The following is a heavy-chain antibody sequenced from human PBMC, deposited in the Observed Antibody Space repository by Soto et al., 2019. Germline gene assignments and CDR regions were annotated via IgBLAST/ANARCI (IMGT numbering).Heavy chain of an antibody. Sequence: SETLSLTCTVSGGSISSYYWSWIRQPPGKGLEWIGYIYYSGSTNYNPSLKSRVTISVDTSKNQFSLKLSSVTAADTAVYYCARGSRGLFRYYDSSGYTFDYWGQGTLVTAPQ. CDR2: IYYSGST. CDR1: GGSISSYY. J-gene: IGHJ4*02. CDR3: ARGSRGLFRYYDSSGYTFDY. V-gene: IGHV4-59*01. D-gene: IGHD3-22*01.